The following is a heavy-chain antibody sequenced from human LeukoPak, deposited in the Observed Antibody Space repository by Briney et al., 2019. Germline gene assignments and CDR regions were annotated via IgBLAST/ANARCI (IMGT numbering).Heavy chain of an antibody. CDR3: ARTVGATFPGY. CDR2: ISSSSSYI. V-gene: IGHV3-21*01. Sequence: GGSLRLSCAASGFTFSSYSMNWVRQAPGKGLEWVSSISSSSSYIYYADSVKGRFTISRDNAKNSLYLEMNSLRAEDTAVYYCARTVGATFPGYWGQGTLVTVSS. CDR1: GFTFSSYS. D-gene: IGHD1-26*01. J-gene: IGHJ4*02.